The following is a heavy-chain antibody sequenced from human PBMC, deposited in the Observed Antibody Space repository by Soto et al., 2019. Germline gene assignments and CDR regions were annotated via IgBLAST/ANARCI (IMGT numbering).Heavy chain of an antibody. V-gene: IGHV1-69*12. D-gene: IGHD2-2*01. CDR1: GGTFSSYA. CDR3: ARVNARYRNYYYYGMDV. CDR2: IIPIFGTA. Sequence: QVQLVQSGAEVKKPGSSVKVSCKASGGTFSSYAISWVRQAPGQGLEWMGGIIPIFGTANYAQKFQGRVTITAXVPLSXXYMELSSLRSEDTAVYYCARVNARYRNYYYYGMDVWGQGTTVTVSS. J-gene: IGHJ6*02.